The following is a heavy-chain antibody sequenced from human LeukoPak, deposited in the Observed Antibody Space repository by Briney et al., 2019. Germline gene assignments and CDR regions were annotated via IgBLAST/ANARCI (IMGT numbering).Heavy chain of an antibody. J-gene: IGHJ3*02. CDR3: ARGLEYYDFWSGYYWADAFDI. D-gene: IGHD3-3*01. V-gene: IGHV4-28*03. Sequence: PSDTLSLTCTVSGYSISTSNWWGWIRQPPGKGLEWIGEINHSGSTNYNPSLKSRVTISVDTSKNQFSLKLSSVTAADTAVYYCARGLEYYDFWSGYYWADAFDIWGQGTMVTVSS. CDR1: GYSISTSNW. CDR2: INHSGST.